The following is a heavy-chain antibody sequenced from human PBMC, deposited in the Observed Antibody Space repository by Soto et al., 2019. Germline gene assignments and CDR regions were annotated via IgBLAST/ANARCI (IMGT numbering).Heavy chain of an antibody. V-gene: IGHV1-69*02. J-gene: IGHJ3*01. CDR3: AKGADSSGSESAFDL. CDR1: GGTFSAYP. CDR2: IIPILDIT. Sequence: QVQLVQSGAEVKKPGSSVKVSCKTSGGTFSAYPFNWVRQAPGQGLEWMGRIIPILDITDYSQNFQGRVTINADKSTNTAYMDLTSLRSEDTAMYFCAKGADSSGSESAFDLWGKGTLITVSS. D-gene: IGHD3-22*01.